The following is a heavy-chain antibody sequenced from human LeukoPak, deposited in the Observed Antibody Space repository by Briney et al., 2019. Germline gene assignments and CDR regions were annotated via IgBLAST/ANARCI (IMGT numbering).Heavy chain of an antibody. V-gene: IGHV3-9*01. CDR2: ISWNSGSI. CDR1: GFTFDDYA. CDR3: AKDRSDSWKGDDWFDP. Sequence: GGSLRLSCAASGFTFDDYAMHWVRQAPGKGLEWVSGISWNSGSIGYADSVKGRFTISRDNAKNFLYLQMNSLRAEDTALYYCAKDRSDSWKGDDWFDPWGQGALVTVSS. D-gene: IGHD3-16*01. J-gene: IGHJ5*02.